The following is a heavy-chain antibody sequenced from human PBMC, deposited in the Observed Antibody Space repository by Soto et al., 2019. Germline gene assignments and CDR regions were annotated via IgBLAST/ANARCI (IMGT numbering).Heavy chain of an antibody. J-gene: IGHJ4*02. CDR2: ITSSSSYT. CDR3: ARADHYDTSGYWK. D-gene: IGHD3-22*01. V-gene: IGHV3-11*05. Sequence: QVQLVESGGGLVKPGGSLRLSCAASGFTFSDYYMSWIRQAPGKGLEWVSYITSSSSYTIYADSVRGRFTISRDNAKNSLFLQMNSLRDEDTAVYYCARADHYDTSGYWKWGQGTLVTVSS. CDR1: GFTFSDYY.